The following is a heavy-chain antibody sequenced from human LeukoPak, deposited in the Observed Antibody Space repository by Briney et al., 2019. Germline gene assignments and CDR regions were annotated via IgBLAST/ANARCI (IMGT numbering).Heavy chain of an antibody. CDR2: ISGSGGTT. D-gene: IGHD2-21*02. J-gene: IGHJ4*02. CDR3: AKDGSMVTDTLYYSDY. CDR1: GFTFSTYA. V-gene: IGHV3-23*01. Sequence: GGSLRLSCAASGFTFSTYAVNWVRQSPGKGLEWVSGISGSGGTTYYADSVRGRFTISRDNSKNMLYLQMNSQRAEDTPVYYCAKDGSMVTDTLYYSDYWGQGTLVTVSS.